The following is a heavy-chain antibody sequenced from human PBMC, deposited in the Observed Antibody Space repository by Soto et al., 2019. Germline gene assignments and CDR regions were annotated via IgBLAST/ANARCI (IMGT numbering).Heavy chain of an antibody. CDR3: ARGLVIRPYYYHGMDV. Sequence: QVQLQESGPGLVKPSQTLSLTCTVSGGSISSGDYFWSWSRQSPGKGLEWIGYLSSIGSTYYNPSLKSRVSVSIDASKNQFSLKLSSVTTTDTAVYYCARGLVIRPYYYHGMDVWGQGTTVTVSS. J-gene: IGHJ6*02. CDR2: LSSIGST. D-gene: IGHD3-9*01. CDR1: GGSISSGDYF. V-gene: IGHV4-30-4*01.